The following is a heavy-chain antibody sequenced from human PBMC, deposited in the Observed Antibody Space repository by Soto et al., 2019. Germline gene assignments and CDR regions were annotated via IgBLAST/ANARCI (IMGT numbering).Heavy chain of an antibody. V-gene: IGHV4-30-2*01. CDR1: GGSISSGGYS. CDR2: IYHSGST. CDR3: ARINFDYYDSSGYSRGFEP. Sequence: QLQLQESGSGLVKPSQTLSLTCAVSGGSISSGGYSWSWIRQPPGKGLEWIGHIYHSGSTYYRPFILRGVTISVDRSKNEFSRKLSSVGAADTAVYYCARINFDYYDSSGYSRGFEPWGQGTVVTVSS. J-gene: IGHJ5*02. D-gene: IGHD3-22*01.